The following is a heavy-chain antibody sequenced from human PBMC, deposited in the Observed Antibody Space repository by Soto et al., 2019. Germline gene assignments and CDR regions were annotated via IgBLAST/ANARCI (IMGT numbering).Heavy chain of an antibody. V-gene: IGHV4-34*01. CDR2: INHSGST. J-gene: IGHJ6*02. CDR1: GGSFSGYY. CDR3: ARGAGEVWFGELFSRDYGMDV. D-gene: IGHD3-10*01. Sequence: NPSETLSLTCAVYGGSFSGYYWSWIRQPPGKGLEWIGEINHSGSTNYNPSLKSRATISVDTSKNQFSLKLSSVTAADTAVYYCARGAGEVWFGELFSRDYGMDVWGQGTTVTVSS.